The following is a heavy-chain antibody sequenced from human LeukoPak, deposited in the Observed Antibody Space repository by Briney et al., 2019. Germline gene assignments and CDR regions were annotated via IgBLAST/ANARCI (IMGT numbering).Heavy chain of an antibody. CDR3: GRDEVGATAYFHF. CDR2: ISCNGGTI. D-gene: IGHD1-26*01. V-gene: IGHV3-48*03. Sequence: GGSLRLSCAASGFSFSTYEMNWVRQAPGKGLEWVSYISCNGGTIYYANSVKGRFTISRDNAKHSLFLQMNSLRAEAAADYYCGRDEVGATAYFHFGGRGILDSVS. CDR1: GFSFSTYE. J-gene: IGHJ4*02.